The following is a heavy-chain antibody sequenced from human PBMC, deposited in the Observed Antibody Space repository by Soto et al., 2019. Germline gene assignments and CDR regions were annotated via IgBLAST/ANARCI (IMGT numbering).Heavy chain of an antibody. CDR1: GFTFSSYS. J-gene: IGHJ3*02. CDR3: AREPAAIYASDI. V-gene: IGHV3-21*01. Sequence: RGSLRLSCAASGFTFSSYSMSWVRQAPGKGLEWVSSISSSSSYIYYADSVKGRFTISRDNAKNSLYLQMNSLRAEDTAVYYCAREPAAIYASDIWGQGTMVTVSS. D-gene: IGHD2-2*01. CDR2: ISSSSSYI.